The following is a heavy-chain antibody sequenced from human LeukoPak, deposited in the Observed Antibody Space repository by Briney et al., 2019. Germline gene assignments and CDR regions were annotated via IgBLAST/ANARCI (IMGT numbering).Heavy chain of an antibody. CDR3: ARGRFRYSSSWGIDY. CDR1: GFTFSDYY. CDR2: ISSSGSTI. D-gene: IGHD6-13*01. J-gene: IGHJ4*02. V-gene: IGHV3-11*04. Sequence: GGSLRLSCAASGFTFSDYYMSWIRQAPGKGLEWVSYISSSGSTIYYADSVKGRFTISRDNAKNSLSLQMNSLRAEDTAVYYCARGRFRYSSSWGIDYWGQGTLVTVSS.